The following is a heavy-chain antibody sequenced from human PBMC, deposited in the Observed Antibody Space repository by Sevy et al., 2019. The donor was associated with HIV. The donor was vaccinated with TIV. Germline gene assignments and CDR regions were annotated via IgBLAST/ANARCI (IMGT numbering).Heavy chain of an antibody. CDR1: NYSITSGYY. J-gene: IGHJ4*02. V-gene: IGHV3-23*01. Sequence: ETLSLTCAVSNYSITSGYYWGWIRQTPGKGLEWVATLSFGCGKINYADSVKGRFTISRDNSKNSFYLQMDNLRVEDTALYYCAREGCTRPHDYWGQGTRVTVSS. CDR3: AREGCTRPHDY. CDR2: LSFGCGKI. D-gene: IGHD2-8*01.